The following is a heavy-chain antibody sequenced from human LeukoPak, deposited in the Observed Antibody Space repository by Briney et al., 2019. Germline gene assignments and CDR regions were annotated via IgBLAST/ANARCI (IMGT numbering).Heavy chain of an antibody. CDR3: ARDLPWGYDSSSTVDWLDP. J-gene: IGHJ5*02. CDR1: GYTFSSSG. V-gene: IGHV1-18*01. D-gene: IGHD3-22*01. CDR2: ISAYDGNT. Sequence: ASVKVSCKASGYTFSSSGISWVRQAPGQGLEWMGWISAYDGNTNYAQKLQGRFTMTTDTSTSTAYMELRGLRSDDTAVYFCARDLPWGYDSSSTVDWLDPWGQEPWSPSPQ.